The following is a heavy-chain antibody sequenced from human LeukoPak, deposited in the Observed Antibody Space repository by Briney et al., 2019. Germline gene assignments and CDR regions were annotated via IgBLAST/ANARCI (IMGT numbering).Heavy chain of an antibody. CDR2: IYYTGST. CDR3: ARRGGSSSTDWFDP. CDR1: GGSISDYY. J-gene: IGHJ5*02. Sequence: PSETLSLTCTVSGGSISDYYWSWIRQSPGKGLEWIGYIYYTGSTNTNPSLKSRVTISVDTSKNQFSLRLSSVTAADTAVYYCARRGGSSSTDWFDPWGQGTLVTVSS. V-gene: IGHV4-59*08. D-gene: IGHD6-6*01.